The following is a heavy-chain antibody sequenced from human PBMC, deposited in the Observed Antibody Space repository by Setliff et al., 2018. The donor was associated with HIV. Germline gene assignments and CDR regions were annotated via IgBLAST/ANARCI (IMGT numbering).Heavy chain of an antibody. D-gene: IGHD5-18*01. V-gene: IGHV4-61*02. CDR3: ARVARYSYGSFES. Sequence: SETLSLTCTVSGGSISSGSYYWTWIRQPAGKGLEWIGSIYNSGSTYYNPSLKSRVTISVDTSKNQFSLKLSSVTAADTAVYYCARVARYSYGSFESWGQGTLVTVS. CDR1: GGSISSGSYY. J-gene: IGHJ4*02. CDR2: IYNSGST.